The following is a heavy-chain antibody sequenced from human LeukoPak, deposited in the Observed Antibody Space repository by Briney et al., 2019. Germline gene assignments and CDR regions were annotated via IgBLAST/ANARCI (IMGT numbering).Heavy chain of an antibody. V-gene: IGHV1-8*01. CDR1: GYTFTNYD. J-gene: IGHJ3*02. CDR3: ARVVSGFWTGYYDPFDI. Sequence: ASVTVSCKTSGYTFTNYDINWVRQAPGQGLEWMGWLHPKSNTAGFAQNFQGRVIITGDTSVTTAYMVLTNLRSEDTAMYYCARVVSGFWTGYYDPFDIWGQGTMVTISS. D-gene: IGHD3/OR15-3a*01. CDR2: LHPKSNTA.